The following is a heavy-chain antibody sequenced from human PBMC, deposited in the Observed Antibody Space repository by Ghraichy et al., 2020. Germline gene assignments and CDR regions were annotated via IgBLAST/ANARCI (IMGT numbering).Heavy chain of an antibody. CDR2: INPNSGGT. J-gene: IGHJ3*02. CDR3: ARDHTGGDFWSGYPKRNDAFDI. Sequence: ASVKVSCKASGYTFTGYYMHWVRQAPGQGLEWMGRINPNSGGTNYAQKFQGRVTMTRDTSISTAYMELSRLRSDDTAVYYCARDHTGGDFWSGYPKRNDAFDIWGQGTMVTVSS. D-gene: IGHD3-3*01. CDR1: GYTFTGYY. V-gene: IGHV1-2*06.